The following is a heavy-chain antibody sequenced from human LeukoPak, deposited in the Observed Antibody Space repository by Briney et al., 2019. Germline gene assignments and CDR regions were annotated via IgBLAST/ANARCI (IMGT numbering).Heavy chain of an antibody. CDR2: IYYSGST. J-gene: IGHJ6*03. CDR1: GGSISSYY. CDR3: ARAPTYSLDYYYMDV. D-gene: IGHD1-26*01. V-gene: IGHV4-59*01. Sequence: TSETLSLTCTVSGGSISSYYWSWIRQPPGKGLEWIGYIYYSGSTNYNPSLKSRVTISVDTSKNQFSLKLSSVTAADTAVYYCARAPTYSLDYYYMDVWGKGTTVAVSS.